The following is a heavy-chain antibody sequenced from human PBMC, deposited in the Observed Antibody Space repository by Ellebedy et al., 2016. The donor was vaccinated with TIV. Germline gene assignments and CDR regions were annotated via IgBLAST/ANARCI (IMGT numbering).Heavy chain of an antibody. V-gene: IGHV1-46*01. J-gene: IGHJ4*02. D-gene: IGHD2-2*01. Sequence: ASVKVSXKASRYRFTSFYIVWVRQAHGQGLEWMGIINPSDGSTTYPQKFQGRVAMTRDTATSTVYMELSSLRSGDTAVYYCARGIVVPAVPKWGGFYFDSWGQGTLVTVSS. CDR1: RYRFTSFY. CDR2: INPSDGST. CDR3: ARGIVVPAVPKWGGFYFDS.